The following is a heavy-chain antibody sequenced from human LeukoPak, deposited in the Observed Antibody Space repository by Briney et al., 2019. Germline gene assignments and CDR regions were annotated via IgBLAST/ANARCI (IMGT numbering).Heavy chain of an antibody. D-gene: IGHD4-11*01. CDR3: ARGSGNYGGFDY. CDR1: GGSFSGYY. CDR2: INHSGST. Sequence: SETLSLTCAVYGGSFSGYYWSWIRQPPGKGLEWIGEINHSGSTNYNPSLKSRVTISVDTSKNQFSLKLNSLTAADTAVYYCARGSGNYGGFDYWGQGTLVTVSS. J-gene: IGHJ4*02. V-gene: IGHV4-34*01.